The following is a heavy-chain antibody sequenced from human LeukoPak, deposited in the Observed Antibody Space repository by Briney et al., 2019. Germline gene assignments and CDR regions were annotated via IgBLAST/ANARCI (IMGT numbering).Heavy chain of an antibody. Sequence: SETLSLTCTVSGGSISSYYWSWIRQPPGKGLEWIGYIYYSGSTNYNPSLKSRVTISVDTSKNQFSLKLSSVTAADTAVYYCARDRDYYGSGNWFDPWGQGTLVTVSS. CDR2: IYYSGST. CDR3: ARDRDYYGSGNWFDP. V-gene: IGHV4-59*01. CDR1: GGSISSYY. D-gene: IGHD3-10*01. J-gene: IGHJ5*02.